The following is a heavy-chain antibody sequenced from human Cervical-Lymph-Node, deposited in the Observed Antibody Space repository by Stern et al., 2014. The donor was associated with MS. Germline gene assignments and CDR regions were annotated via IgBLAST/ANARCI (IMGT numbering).Heavy chain of an antibody. V-gene: IGHV4-61*01. CDR2: VYYTGST. J-gene: IGHJ3*02. Sequence: QVQLQQSGPGLVKPSETLSLTCTVSGGSVRSDNYYWSWIRQPPGKALEWIGYVYYTGSTDYNPFLKSRVVISVDTSKNQFSLKVNSVTAADTAVYYCARDFNVFDIWGQGAMVTVSS. CDR3: ARDFNVFDI. CDR1: GGSVRSDNYY.